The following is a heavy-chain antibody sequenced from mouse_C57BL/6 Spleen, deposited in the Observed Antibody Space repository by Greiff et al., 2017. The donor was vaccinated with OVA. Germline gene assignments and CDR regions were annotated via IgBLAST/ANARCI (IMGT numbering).Heavy chain of an antibody. CDR1: GYAFSSSW. CDR3: ARRDLYGYDEGFAY. D-gene: IGHD2-2*01. V-gene: IGHV1-82*01. J-gene: IGHJ3*01. CDR2: IYPGDGDT. Sequence: QVQLQQSGPELVKPGASVKISCKASGYAFSSSWMNWVKQRPGKGLEWIGRIYPGDGDTNYNGKFKGKATLTADKSSSTAYMQLSSLTSEDSAVYFCARRDLYGYDEGFAYWGQGTLVTVSA.